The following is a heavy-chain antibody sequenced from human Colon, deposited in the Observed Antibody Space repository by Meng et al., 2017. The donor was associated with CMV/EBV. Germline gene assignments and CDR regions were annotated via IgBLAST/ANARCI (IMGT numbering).Heavy chain of an antibody. CDR3: ARGEEGDYIETNWFDP. D-gene: IGHD4-17*01. J-gene: IGHJ5*02. Sequence: SETLSLTCTVSGGSINSGDYYWAWIRQSPGKGLEWIGYIHHSGNTFYNPSLKSRVTISVDTSKNQFSLKLSSVTAADTAVYYCARGEEGDYIETNWFDPWGQGTLVTVSS. CDR2: IHHSGNT. CDR1: GGSINSGDYY. V-gene: IGHV4-30-4*08.